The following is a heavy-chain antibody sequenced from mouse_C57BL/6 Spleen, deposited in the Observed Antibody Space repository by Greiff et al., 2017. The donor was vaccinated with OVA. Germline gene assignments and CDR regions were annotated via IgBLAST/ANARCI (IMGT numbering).Heavy chain of an antibody. CDR2: IYPGSGST. D-gene: IGHD2-4*01. CDR3: AREVSTMITTWFDY. Sequence: QVQLQQPGAELVKPGASVKLSCKASGYTFTSYWMHWVKQRPGQGLEWIGDIYPGSGSTNYNEKFKSKATLTVDTSSSTAYMQLSSLTSEDSAVYYCAREVSTMITTWFDYWGQGTTLTVSS. J-gene: IGHJ2*01. CDR1: GYTFTSYW. V-gene: IGHV1-55*01.